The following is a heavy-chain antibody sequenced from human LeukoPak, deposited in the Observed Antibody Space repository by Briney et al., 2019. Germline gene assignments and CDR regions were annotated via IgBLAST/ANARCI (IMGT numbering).Heavy chain of an antibody. CDR3: ARTYYYDSSAYFDWFDP. CDR1: GYSFSSFW. Sequence: GESLKIFCKGSGYSFSSFWIVWVRQMPGKGLEWMGIIYPGDSNTRYSPSFQGQVTISADKSISTAYLQWSSLKASDTAIYYCARTYYYDSSAYFDWFDPWGQGTLVTVSS. V-gene: IGHV5-51*01. CDR2: IYPGDSNT. D-gene: IGHD3-22*01. J-gene: IGHJ5*02.